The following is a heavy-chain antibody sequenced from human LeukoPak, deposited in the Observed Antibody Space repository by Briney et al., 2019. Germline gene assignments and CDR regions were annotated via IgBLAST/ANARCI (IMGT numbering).Heavy chain of an antibody. D-gene: IGHD3-16*02. CDR1: GFTFSSYG. V-gene: IGHV3-30*03. CDR2: ISYDGSNK. Sequence: GGSLRLSCAASGFTFSSYGMHWVRQAPGKGLEWVAVISYDGSNKYYADSVKGRFTISRDNSKNTMYLQMNSLSSEDTAVYYCARDGRPYYDYVWGSYRNNWFDPWGQGTLVTVSS. J-gene: IGHJ5*02. CDR3: ARDGRPYYDYVWGSYRNNWFDP.